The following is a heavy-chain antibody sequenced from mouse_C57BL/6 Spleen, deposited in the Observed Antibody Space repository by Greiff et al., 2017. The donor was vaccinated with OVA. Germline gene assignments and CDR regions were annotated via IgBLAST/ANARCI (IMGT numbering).Heavy chain of an antibody. J-gene: IGHJ1*03. D-gene: IGHD1-1*01. CDR3: ARDYGSSYWYFDV. Sequence: QVQLQQPGAELVRPGSSVKLSCKASGYTFTSYWLAWVKQRPGQGLEWIGNIYPSDSETHYNQKFKDKATLTVDKSSSTAYMQLSSLTSEDSAVYYCARDYGSSYWYFDVWGTGTTVTVSS. CDR2: IYPSDSET. CDR1: GYTFTSYW. V-gene: IGHV1-61*01.